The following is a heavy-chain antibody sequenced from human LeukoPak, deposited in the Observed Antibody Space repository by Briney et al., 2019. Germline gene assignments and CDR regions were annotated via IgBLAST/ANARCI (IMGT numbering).Heavy chain of an antibody. CDR3: ANSAWQLVLFLSY. J-gene: IGHJ4*02. Sequence: PSETLSLTCAVSGASITSSHWWSWARQPPGKGLEWIGEIHDSGTTNYKPSFKSRVTMSLDKSNNQISLKLTSVTAADTAVYYCANSAWQLVLFLSYWGQGTLVTVSS. CDR1: GASITSSHW. CDR2: IHDSGTT. V-gene: IGHV4-4*02. D-gene: IGHD6-6*01.